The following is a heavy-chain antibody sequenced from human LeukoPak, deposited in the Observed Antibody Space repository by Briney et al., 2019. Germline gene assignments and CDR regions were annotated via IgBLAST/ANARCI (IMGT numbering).Heavy chain of an antibody. D-gene: IGHD3-22*01. V-gene: IGHV3-23*01. CDR3: AKPRGADYYDSSGYPWGPFDY. Sequence: PGGSLRLSCAASGFTFSSYAMSWVRQAPGKGLEWVSAISGSGGSTYYADSVKGRFTISRDNSKNTLYLQMNSLRAEDTAVYYRAKPRGADYYDSSGYPWGPFDYWGQATLVTVSS. CDR2: ISGSGGST. CDR1: GFTFSSYA. J-gene: IGHJ4*02.